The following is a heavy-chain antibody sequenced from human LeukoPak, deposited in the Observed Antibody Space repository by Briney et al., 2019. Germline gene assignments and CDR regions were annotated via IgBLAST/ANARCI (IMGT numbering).Heavy chain of an antibody. CDR2: ISGSGGST. D-gene: IGHD2-2*01. CDR3: AKDACSTTCYWSDY. J-gene: IGHJ4*02. Sequence: PGGSLRLSCAASGFTFSSYAMSWVRQAPGKGLEWVSVISGSGGSTYYADSVKGRFTISRDNSKNTLYLQMNSLRAEDTALYYCAKDACSTTCYWSDYWGWGTLVTVSS. V-gene: IGHV3-23*01. CDR1: GFTFSSYA.